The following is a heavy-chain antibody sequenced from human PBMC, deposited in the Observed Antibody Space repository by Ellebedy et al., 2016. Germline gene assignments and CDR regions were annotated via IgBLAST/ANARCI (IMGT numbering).Heavy chain of an antibody. V-gene: IGHV4-39*01. CDR3: ARVASGSYVY. J-gene: IGHJ4*02. Sequence: GSLRLSCTVSGGSISSSSYYWGWIRQPPGKELEWIGSIYYSGSTYYNPSLKSRVTISVDTSKNQFSLKLSSVTAADTAVYYCARVASGSYVYWGQGTLVTVSS. CDR2: IYYSGST. D-gene: IGHD1-26*01. CDR1: GGSISSSSYY.